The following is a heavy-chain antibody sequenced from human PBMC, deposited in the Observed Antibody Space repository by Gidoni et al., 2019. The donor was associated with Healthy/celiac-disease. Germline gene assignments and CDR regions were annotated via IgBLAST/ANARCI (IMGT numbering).Heavy chain of an antibody. CDR2: IKQDGSEK. CDR1: GFTFSSYW. J-gene: IGHJ3*02. V-gene: IGHV3-7*03. Sequence: EVQLVESGGGLVQPGGSLRLSCAASGFTFSSYWMSWVRQAPGKGLEWVANIKQDGSEKYYVDAVKGRFTISRDNAKNSLYLQMNSLRAEDTAVYYCAREINYYDSSGYPGAFDIWGQGTMVTVSS. CDR3: AREINYYDSSGYPGAFDI. D-gene: IGHD3-22*01.